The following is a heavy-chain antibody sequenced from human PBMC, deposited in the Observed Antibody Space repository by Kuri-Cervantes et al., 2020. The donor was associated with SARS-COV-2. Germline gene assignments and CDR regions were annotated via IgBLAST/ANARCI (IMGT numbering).Heavy chain of an antibody. CDR3: ARDLTVTTALGY. CDR1: GYTFTSYA. V-gene: IGHV1-3*01. CDR2: INAGNGNT. Sequence: ASVKVSCKASGYTFTSYAMHWVRQAPGQRLEWMGWINAGNGNTKYSQKFQGRVTITRDTSASTAYMGLSSLRSEDTAVYYCARDLTVTTALGYWGQGTLVTVSS. J-gene: IGHJ4*02. D-gene: IGHD4-17*01.